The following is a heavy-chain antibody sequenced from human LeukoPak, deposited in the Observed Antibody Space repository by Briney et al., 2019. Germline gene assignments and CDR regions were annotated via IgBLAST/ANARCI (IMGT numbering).Heavy chain of an antibody. CDR3: AKFDGGSYYRAFDI. Sequence: GGSLRLSCAASGFIFSSYGMHWVRQAPGKGLEWVAFIRNDGSNKYYADSVKGRFTISRDNSKNTLYLQMNSLRAEDTAVYYCAKFDGGSYYRAFDIWGQGTMVTVSS. D-gene: IGHD1-26*01. CDR1: GFIFSSYG. CDR2: IRNDGSNK. V-gene: IGHV3-30*02. J-gene: IGHJ3*02.